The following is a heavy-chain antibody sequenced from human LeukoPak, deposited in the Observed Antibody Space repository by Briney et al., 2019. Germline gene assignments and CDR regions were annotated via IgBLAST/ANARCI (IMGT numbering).Heavy chain of an antibody. CDR1: GGSFSSYV. D-gene: IGHD4-23*01. J-gene: IGHJ6*02. V-gene: IGHV1-69*04. Sequence: GASVKVSCKASGGSFSSYVITWVRQAPGQGLEWMGRIIPVLGVSNFAQKFQGRVTITADKSTNTAHMELSRLESGDTAVYYCARKRGGKRHYYYYGMDVWGQGTTVTVSS. CDR3: ARKRGGKRHYYYYGMDV. CDR2: IIPVLGVS.